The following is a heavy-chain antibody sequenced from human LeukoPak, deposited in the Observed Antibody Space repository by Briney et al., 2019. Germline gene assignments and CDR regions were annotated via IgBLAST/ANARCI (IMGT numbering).Heavy chain of an antibody. CDR2: IYYSGST. D-gene: IGHD4-17*01. CDR3: ARGDYGLNEFDY. Sequence: SQTLSLTCIVSGDSISSGDYYWSWIRQPPGKGLEWIGYIYYSGSTYYNPSLKSRVTISADTSKNQFSLKLSSVTAADTAVYYCARGDYGLNEFDYWGQGTLVTVSS. CDR1: GDSISSGDYY. V-gene: IGHV4-30-4*08. J-gene: IGHJ4*02.